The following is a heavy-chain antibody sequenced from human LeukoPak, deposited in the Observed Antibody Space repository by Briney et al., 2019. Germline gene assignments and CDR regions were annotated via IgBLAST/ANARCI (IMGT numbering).Heavy chain of an antibody. CDR1: GFTFSSYA. J-gene: IGHJ4*02. D-gene: IGHD5-12*01. V-gene: IGHV3-30-3*01. CDR3: ARGVARYSGYDYKGHFDY. CDR2: ISYDGSNK. Sequence: GRPLRLSCAASGFTFSSYAMHWVRQAPGKGLEWVAVISYDGSNKYYADSVKGRFTISRDNSKNTLYLQMNSLRAEDTAVYYCARGVARYSGYDYKGHFDYWGQGTLVTVSS.